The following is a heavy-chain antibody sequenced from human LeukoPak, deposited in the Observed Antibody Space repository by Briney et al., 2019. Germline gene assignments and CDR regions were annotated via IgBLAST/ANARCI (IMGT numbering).Heavy chain of an antibody. D-gene: IGHD4-23*01. V-gene: IGHV1-69*13. CDR1: GGTFTSYA. Sequence: GASVKVSCKASGGTFTSYAISWVRQAPGQGLEWMGGIIPIFGTANYAQKFQGRVTITADESTSTAYMELSSLRSEDTAVYYCARDAPRMTTVVSVSGLNWFDPWGQGTLVTVSS. CDR3: ARDAPRMTTVVSVSGLNWFDP. CDR2: IIPIFGTA. J-gene: IGHJ5*02.